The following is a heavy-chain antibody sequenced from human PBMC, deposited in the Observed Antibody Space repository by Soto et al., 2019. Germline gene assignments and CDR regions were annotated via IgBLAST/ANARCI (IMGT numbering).Heavy chain of an antibody. V-gene: IGHV1-69*08. CDR2: IIPILGIA. J-gene: IGHJ5*02. CDR1: GXTFSSYT. Sequence: QVQLVQSGAXXKKPGSSXKXXXXASGXTFSSYTISWVRQAPGQGLEWMGRIIPILGIANYAQKFQGRVTITAEKSTSTAYMELSSLRSEDTAVYYCARETLCGGSCYVSWFDPXXQGTLVTVSS. D-gene: IGHD2-15*01. CDR3: ARETLCGGSCYVSWFDP.